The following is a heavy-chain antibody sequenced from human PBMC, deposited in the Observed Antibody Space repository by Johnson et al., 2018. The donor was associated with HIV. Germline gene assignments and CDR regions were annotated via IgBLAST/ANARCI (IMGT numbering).Heavy chain of an antibody. CDR2: ISYDGSNK. CDR3: ARYRGGKGGFDAFDI. CDR1: RFTFSSYG. J-gene: IGHJ3*02. D-gene: IGHD2-21*01. V-gene: IGHV3-30*03. Sequence: QVLLVESGGGVVQPGRSLRLSCAASRFTFSSYGMHWVRQAPGKGLEWVAVISYDGSNKYYADSVKGRFTISRDNSKNTLYLQMNSLRAEDTAVYYCARYRGGKGGFDAFDIWGQGTMVTVSS.